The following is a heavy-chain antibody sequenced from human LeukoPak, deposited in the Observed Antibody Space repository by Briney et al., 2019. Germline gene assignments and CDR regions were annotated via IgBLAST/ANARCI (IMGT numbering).Heavy chain of an antibody. CDR2: IYHSGST. J-gene: IGHJ4*02. D-gene: IGHD4-17*01. V-gene: IGHV4-4*02. CDR3: ARSEYYGDYDNS. Sequence: SETLSHTCAVSGGSISSSNWWSWVRQPPGKGLEWIGEIYHSGSTNYNPSLKSRVTISVDKSKNQFSLKLSSVTAADTAVYYCARSEYYGDYDNSWGQGTLVTVSS. CDR1: GGSISSSNW.